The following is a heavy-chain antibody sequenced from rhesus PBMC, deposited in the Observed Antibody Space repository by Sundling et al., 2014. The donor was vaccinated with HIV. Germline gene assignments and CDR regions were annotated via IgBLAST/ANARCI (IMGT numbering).Heavy chain of an antibody. CDR3: ARGRVYCTRTTCFENYFDY. D-gene: IGHD2-2*01. V-gene: IGHV4-173*01. CDR2: ISGSGGST. J-gene: IGHJ4*01. Sequence: QVQLQESGPAVVKPSETLSLTCAVSGGSISSNYWSWIRQPPGKGLEWIGRISGSGGSTDYNPSLKSRVAISKDTSKNQFFLKLNSVTAADTAVYYCARGRVYCTRTTCFENYFDYWGQGVLVTVSS. CDR1: GGSISSNY.